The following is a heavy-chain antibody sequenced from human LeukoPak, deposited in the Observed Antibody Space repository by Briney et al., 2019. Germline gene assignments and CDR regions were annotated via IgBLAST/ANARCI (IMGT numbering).Heavy chain of an antibody. CDR3: ARAWGSSGYYRVAHDAFDI. CDR2: IYHSGST. V-gene: IGHV4-30-2*01. CDR1: GGSISSGGYY. D-gene: IGHD3-22*01. Sequence: PSETLSLTCTVSGGSISSGGYYWSWIRQPPGKGLEWIGYIYHSGSTYYNPSLKSRVTISVDRSKNQFSLKLSSVTAADTAVYYCARAWGSSGYYRVAHDAFDIWGQGTMVTVSS. J-gene: IGHJ3*02.